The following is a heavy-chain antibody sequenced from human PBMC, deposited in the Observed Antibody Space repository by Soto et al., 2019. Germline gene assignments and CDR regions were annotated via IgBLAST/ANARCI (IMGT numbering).Heavy chain of an antibody. CDR1: GGSLSRGDYF. CDR3: ARDRVAAAGTRYYGMDV. D-gene: IGHD6-13*01. CDR2: IYYSGST. Sequence: SENLSLTCTVSGGSLSRGDYFWSWVRQPPGKGLECIGYIYYSGSTYYNPSLKSRVTISVDTSKNQFSLKLSSVTAADTAVYYCARDRVAAAGTRYYGMDVWGQGTTVTVSS. V-gene: IGHV4-30-4*01. J-gene: IGHJ6*02.